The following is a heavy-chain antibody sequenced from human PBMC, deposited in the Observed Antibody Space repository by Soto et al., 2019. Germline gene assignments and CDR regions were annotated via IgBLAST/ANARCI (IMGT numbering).Heavy chain of an antibody. Sequence: HPGGSLRLSCAASGFTFSSYGMHWVRQAPGKGLEWVAVISYDGSNKYYADSVKGRFTISRDNSKNTLYLQMNSLRAEDTAVYYCAKDGLAGRGYLYYMDVWGKGTTVTVSS. V-gene: IGHV3-30*18. J-gene: IGHJ6*03. CDR2: ISYDGSNK. D-gene: IGHD5-12*01. CDR3: AKDGLAGRGYLYYMDV. CDR1: GFTFSSYG.